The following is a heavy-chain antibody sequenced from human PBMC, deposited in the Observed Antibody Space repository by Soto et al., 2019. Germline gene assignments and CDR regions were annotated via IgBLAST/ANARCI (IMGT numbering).Heavy chain of an antibody. Sequence: QVQLQESGPGLVKPSQTLSLTCTVSGGSISSGDYYWSWIRQPPGKGLEWIGYIYYSGSTYYDPSLKSRVTISVDTSKNQFSLNLSSVTAADTAVYYCARDTIVATTLYYYYYGMDVWGQGTTVTVSS. J-gene: IGHJ6*02. V-gene: IGHV4-30-4*01. D-gene: IGHD5-12*01. CDR3: ARDTIVATTLYYYYYGMDV. CDR2: IYYSGST. CDR1: GGSISSGDYY.